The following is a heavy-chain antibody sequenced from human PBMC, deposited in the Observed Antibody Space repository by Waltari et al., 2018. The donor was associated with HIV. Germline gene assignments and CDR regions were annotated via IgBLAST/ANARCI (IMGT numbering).Heavy chain of an antibody. Sequence: QVQLVQSGAEVKRPGASGKVSCKASGHRFIHHYVFRVRQVPGPGPEWMGWMNPNGGATNDAQKFQGRITMTRDTSITTAYMELSGLTSDDTAIFYCVRDRGFNWNGDVWGQGTLVTVSS. CDR1: GHRFIHHY. CDR3: VRDRGFNWNGDV. CDR2: MNPNGGAT. D-gene: IGHD1-20*01. J-gene: IGHJ4*02. V-gene: IGHV1-2*02.